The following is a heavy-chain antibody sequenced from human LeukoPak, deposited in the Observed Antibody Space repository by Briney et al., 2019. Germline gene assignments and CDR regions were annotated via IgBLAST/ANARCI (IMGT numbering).Heavy chain of an antibody. J-gene: IGHJ4*02. Sequence: GASVKVSCKAAGYTFTNYDINWVRQATGQGLEWMGWISAYNGNTNYAQKLQGRVTMTTDTSTSTAYMELRSLRSDDTAVYYCTRVLWLVVPAAPDYWGQGTLVTVSS. CDR1: GYTFTNYD. D-gene: IGHD2-2*01. CDR3: TRVLWLVVPAAPDY. V-gene: IGHV1-18*01. CDR2: ISAYNGNT.